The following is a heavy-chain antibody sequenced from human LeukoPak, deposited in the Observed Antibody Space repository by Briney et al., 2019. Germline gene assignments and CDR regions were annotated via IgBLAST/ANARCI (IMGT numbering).Heavy chain of an antibody. J-gene: IGHJ4*02. CDR1: GGSFSGYY. CDR3: ARTLFYDSSGYFGY. CDR2: ISSSSSYI. V-gene: IGHV3-21*01. D-gene: IGHD3-22*01. Sequence: ETLSLTCAVYGGSFSGYYWSWIRQPPGKGLEWVSSISSSSSYIYYADSVKGRFTISRDNAKNSLYLQMNSLRAEDTAVYYCARTLFYDSSGYFGYWGQGTLVTVSS.